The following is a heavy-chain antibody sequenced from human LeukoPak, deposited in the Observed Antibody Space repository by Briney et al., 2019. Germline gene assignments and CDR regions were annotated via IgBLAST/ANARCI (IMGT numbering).Heavy chain of an antibody. D-gene: IGHD4-17*01. CDR1: GGTFSSYA. CDR2: IIPIFGTA. Sequence: GASVKVSCKASGGTFSSYAFSWVRQAPGQGLDWMGGIIPIFGTANYAQKFQGRGTITTDESTSTAYMELSSLRSEDTAVYYCASLRGYGDYFWVTPRYYFDYWGQGTLVTVSS. J-gene: IGHJ4*02. CDR3: ASLRGYGDYFWVTPRYYFDY. V-gene: IGHV1-69*05.